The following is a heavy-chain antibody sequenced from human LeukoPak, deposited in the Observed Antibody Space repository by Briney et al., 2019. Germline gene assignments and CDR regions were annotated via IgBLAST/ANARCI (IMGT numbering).Heavy chain of an antibody. D-gene: IGHD3-9*01. CDR2: IRYDGSNK. V-gene: IGHV3-30*02. CDR1: GFTFSSYG. J-gene: IGHJ4*02. CDR3: AKEGESYDILTGYPGSSFDY. Sequence: GGSLRLSCAASGFTFSSYGMHWVCQAPGKGLEWVAFIRYDGSNKYYADSVKGRFTISRDNSKNTLYLQMNSLRAEDTAVYYCAKEGESYDILTGYPGSSFDYWGQGTLVTVPS.